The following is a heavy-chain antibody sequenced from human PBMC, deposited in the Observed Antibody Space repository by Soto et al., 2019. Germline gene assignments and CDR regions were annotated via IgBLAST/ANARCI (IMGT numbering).Heavy chain of an antibody. CDR1: GGSISSGGYY. V-gene: IGHV4-31*03. CDR2: IYYSGST. J-gene: IGHJ4*02. D-gene: IGHD5-12*01. Sequence: QVQLQESGPGLVKPSQTLSLTCTVSGGSISSGGYYWSWIRQHPGKGLEWIGYIYYSGSTYYKPSLKSRVTISVNTSKNQFPPKLSSVTAADPAVYYCARGGGYDAYFGYWGKGTLVTVSS. CDR3: ARGGGYDAYFGY.